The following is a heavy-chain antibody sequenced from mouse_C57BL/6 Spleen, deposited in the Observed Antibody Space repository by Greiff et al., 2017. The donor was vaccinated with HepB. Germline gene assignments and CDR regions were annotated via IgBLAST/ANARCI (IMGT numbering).Heavy chain of an antibody. D-gene: IGHD1-2*01. J-gene: IGHJ2*01. Sequence: QVQLQQPGAELVKPGASVKLSCKASGYTFTSYWMQWVKQRPGQGLEWIGEIDPSDSYTNYNQQFKGKATLTVATSSSTAYMQRSSLASEDSAGYCCAGRDTTAPDYWGQGTTLTVSS. CDR3: AGRDTTAPDY. V-gene: IGHV1-50*01. CDR2: IDPSDSYT. CDR1: GYTFTSYW.